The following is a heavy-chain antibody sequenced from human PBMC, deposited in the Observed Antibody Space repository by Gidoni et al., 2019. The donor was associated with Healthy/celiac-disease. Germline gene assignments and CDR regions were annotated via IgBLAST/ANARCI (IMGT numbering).Heavy chain of an antibody. CDR3: ALVEGPDAFDI. Sequence: GQLLESGGGWVQPGGSLGLSSSALGFTFRSYAMSWVRQAPGQGLEWVSAISGSGVSTYYADSVKGRFTISRENTKNTLYLQMNSMRAEDTAVYYCALVEGPDAFDIWGQGTMVTVSS. CDR2: ISGSGVST. CDR1: GFTFRSYA. D-gene: IGHD6-6*01. V-gene: IGHV3-23*01. J-gene: IGHJ3*02.